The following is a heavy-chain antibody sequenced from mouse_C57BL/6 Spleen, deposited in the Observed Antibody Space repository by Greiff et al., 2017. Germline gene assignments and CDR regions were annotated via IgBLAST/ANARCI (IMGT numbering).Heavy chain of an antibody. V-gene: IGHV3-6*01. D-gene: IGHD2-3*01. Sequence: EVHLVESGPGLVKPSQSLSLTCSVTGYSITSGYYWNWIRQFPGNKLELMGYISYDGSNNYNPSLKNRISITRDTSKNQFFLKLNSVTTEDTATYYCARSDGYYPLFAYWGQGTLVTVSA. CDR3: ARSDGYYPLFAY. J-gene: IGHJ3*01. CDR1: GYSITSGYY. CDR2: ISYDGSN.